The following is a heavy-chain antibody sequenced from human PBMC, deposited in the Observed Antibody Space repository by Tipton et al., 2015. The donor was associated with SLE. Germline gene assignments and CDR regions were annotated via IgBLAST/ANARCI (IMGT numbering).Heavy chain of an antibody. D-gene: IGHD1-26*01. CDR1: AYTFTLYY. V-gene: IGHV1-2*02. J-gene: IGHJ3*01. CDR2: INPNTDGA. CDR3: ARDRGVVGANDAFDV. Sequence: QLVQSGAEVKKPGASVKVSCKASAYTFTLYYIHWVRQAPGQGLEWMGWINPNTDGANYAQKFQGRVTMTRDTSISTAYMELSSLGSDDTAVYYCARDRGVVGANDAFDVWGRGTVVTVSS.